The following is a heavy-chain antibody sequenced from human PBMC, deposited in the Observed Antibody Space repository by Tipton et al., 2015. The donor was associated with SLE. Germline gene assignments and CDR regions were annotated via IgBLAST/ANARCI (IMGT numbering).Heavy chain of an antibody. CDR3: ATWGLGATEFDY. Sequence: TLSLTCTVSGGSISSGSYYWSWNRQPAGKGLEWIGRIYTSGSTNYIPSLKSRVTISVDTSKNQFSLKLSSVTAADTAVYYCATWGLGATEFDYWGQGTLVTVSS. J-gene: IGHJ4*02. CDR1: GGSISSGSYY. D-gene: IGHD1-26*01. CDR2: IYTSGST. V-gene: IGHV4-61*02.